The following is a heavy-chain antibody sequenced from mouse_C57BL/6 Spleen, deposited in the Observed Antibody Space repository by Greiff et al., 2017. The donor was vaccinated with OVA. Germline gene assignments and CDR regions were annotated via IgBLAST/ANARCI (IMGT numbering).Heavy chain of an antibody. CDR3: TRGSSGYLYYFDY. D-gene: IGHD3-2*02. Sequence: QVHVKQSGAELVRPGASVTLSCKASGYTFTDYEMHWVKQTPVHGLEWIGAIDPETGGTAYNQKFKGKAILTADKSSSTAYMELRSLTSEDSAVYYCTRGSSGYLYYFDYGGQGTTLTVSS. J-gene: IGHJ2*01. CDR1: GYTFTDYE. CDR2: IDPETGGT. V-gene: IGHV1-15*01.